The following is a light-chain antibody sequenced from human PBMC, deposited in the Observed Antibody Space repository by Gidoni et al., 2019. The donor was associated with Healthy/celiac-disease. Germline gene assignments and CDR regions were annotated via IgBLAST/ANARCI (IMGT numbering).Light chain of an antibody. CDR3: CSYAGSSFS. J-gene: IGLJ3*02. CDR1: SSDVGSYNL. CDR2: EGS. Sequence: QSALTQPASVSGSPGQSITISCTGTSSDVGSYNLVSWYQQHPGKAPKLIIYEGSKRPSGVSNRFSGSKSGNTASLTISGLQAEDEAYYYCCSYAGSSFSFGGGTKLTVL. V-gene: IGLV2-23*01.